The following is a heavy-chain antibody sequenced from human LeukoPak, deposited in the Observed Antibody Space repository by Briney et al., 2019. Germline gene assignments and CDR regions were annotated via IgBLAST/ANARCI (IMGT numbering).Heavy chain of an antibody. CDR2: IYYSGST. CDR3: ARGGYYGSGNDFRFDP. CDR1: GGSINSYY. J-gene: IGHJ5*02. D-gene: IGHD3-10*01. V-gene: IGHV4-59*01. Sequence: SETLSLTCTVSGGSINSYYWSWLRQPPGKGLEWIGYIYYSGSTNYNPSLKSRVTISVDTSKNQFSLKLSSVTAADTAIYYCARGGYYGSGNDFRFDPWGQGTLVTVSS.